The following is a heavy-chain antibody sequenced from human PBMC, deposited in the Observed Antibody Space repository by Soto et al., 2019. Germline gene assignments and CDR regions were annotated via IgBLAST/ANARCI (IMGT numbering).Heavy chain of an antibody. V-gene: IGHV5-51*01. Sequence: GESLKISCKGSGYSFTSYWIGWVRQMPGKGLEWMGIIYPGDSDTRYSPSFQGHVTISANTSISTAYLQWSSLKASDTAMYYCARNRGAYSSSVLTGWFDPWGQGTLVTVSS. CDR2: IYPGDSDT. CDR1: GYSFTSYW. CDR3: ARNRGAYSSSVLTGWFDP. J-gene: IGHJ5*02. D-gene: IGHD6-13*01.